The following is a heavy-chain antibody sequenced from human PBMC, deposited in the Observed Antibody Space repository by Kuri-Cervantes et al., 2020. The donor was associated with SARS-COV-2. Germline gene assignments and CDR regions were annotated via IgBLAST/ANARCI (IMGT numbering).Heavy chain of an antibody. V-gene: IGHV4-38-2*02. CDR1: GFTFSDHY. Sequence: GSLRLSCAASGFTFSDHYMDWIRQPPGKGLEWIGSIYYSGSTYYNPSLKSRVTISVDTSKNQFSLKLSSVTAADTAVYYCARDPWGIAAALNAFDIWGQGTMVTVSS. J-gene: IGHJ3*02. CDR2: IYYSGST. CDR3: ARDPWGIAAALNAFDI. D-gene: IGHD6-13*01.